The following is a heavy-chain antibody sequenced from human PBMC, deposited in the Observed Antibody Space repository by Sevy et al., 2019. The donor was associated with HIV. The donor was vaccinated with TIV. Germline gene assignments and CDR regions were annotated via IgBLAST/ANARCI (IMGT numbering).Heavy chain of an antibody. Sequence: ASVKVSCKASGYTFTSYDINWVRQAPGQGLEWMGWMNPNSGNTGYAQKFQGRVTMTRNTSISTAYMELSSLRSEDTAVYYCAREANYDFWSGYYYVWGQGTTVTVSS. J-gene: IGHJ6*02. CDR1: GYTFTSYD. D-gene: IGHD3-3*01. V-gene: IGHV1-8*01. CDR3: AREANYDFWSGYYYV. CDR2: MNPNSGNT.